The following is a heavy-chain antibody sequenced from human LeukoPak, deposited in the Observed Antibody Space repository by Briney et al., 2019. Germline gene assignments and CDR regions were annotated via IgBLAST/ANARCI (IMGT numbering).Heavy chain of an antibody. J-gene: IGHJ4*02. CDR1: GFTLSGSA. Sequence: PGGSLRLSCAASGFTLSGSAMHWVRQAPGKGLEWVGRIRSKANSYATAYAASVKGRFTISRDDSKNTAYLQMNSLKTEDTAVYYCARRLNYYDSSGSDYWGQGTLVTVSS. CDR2: IRSKANSYAT. CDR3: ARRLNYYDSSGSDY. V-gene: IGHV3-73*01. D-gene: IGHD3-22*01.